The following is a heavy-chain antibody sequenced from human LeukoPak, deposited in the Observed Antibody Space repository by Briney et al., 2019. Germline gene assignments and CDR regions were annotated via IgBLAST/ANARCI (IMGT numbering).Heavy chain of an antibody. J-gene: IGHJ4*02. CDR2: INPNSGGT. Sequence: ASVKVSCKASGYTFTGYYMHWVRQAPGQGLEWKGRINPNSGGTNYAQKFQGRVTMTRDTSISTAYMELSRLRSDDTAVYYCARVEMATILDYWGQGTLVTVSS. V-gene: IGHV1-2*06. D-gene: IGHD5-24*01. CDR3: ARVEMATILDY. CDR1: GYTFTGYY.